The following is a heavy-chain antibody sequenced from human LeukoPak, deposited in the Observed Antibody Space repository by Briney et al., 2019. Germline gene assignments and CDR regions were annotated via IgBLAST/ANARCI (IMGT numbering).Heavy chain of an antibody. J-gene: IGHJ4*02. Sequence: PGRSLRLSCAVSGFTFRNYGMHWVRQAPGKGLEWVAVIWYDGSDRYYADSVKGRFTISRDNSKNTLYLQVNSLRAEDTAVYYCARGGSAYYASLDCWGQGTLVTVSS. CDR2: IWYDGSDR. V-gene: IGHV3-33*01. CDR3: ARGGSAYYASLDC. CDR1: GFTFRNYG. D-gene: IGHD3-22*01.